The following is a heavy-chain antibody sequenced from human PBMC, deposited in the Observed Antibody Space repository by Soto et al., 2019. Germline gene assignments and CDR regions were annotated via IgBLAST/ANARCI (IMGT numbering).Heavy chain of an antibody. CDR3: ARGRYCSGGSCYNAEYFQH. CDR2: IYYSGST. Sequence: SETLSLTCTVSGGSISSYYWSWIRQPPGKGLEWIGYIYYSGSTNYNPSLKSRVTISVDTSKNQFSLKLSSVTAADTAVYYCARGRYCSGGSCYNAEYFQHWGQGTLVTVSS. D-gene: IGHD2-15*01. J-gene: IGHJ1*01. CDR1: GGSISSYY. V-gene: IGHV4-59*01.